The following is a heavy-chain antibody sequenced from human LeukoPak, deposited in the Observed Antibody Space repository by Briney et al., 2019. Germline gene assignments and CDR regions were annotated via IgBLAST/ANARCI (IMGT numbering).Heavy chain of an antibody. Sequence: GGSLRLSCAASGFTFSSYTMTWVRQAPGKGLEWVSLMSGSGGFTYYADSVKGRFTISRDSSKTTVYLQMNGLRAEDTAIYYCAKEARLCGAGCYSLLDSWGQGTLVTVSS. CDR1: GFTFSSYT. D-gene: IGHD2-21*02. J-gene: IGHJ4*02. V-gene: IGHV3-23*01. CDR2: MSGSGGFT. CDR3: AKEARLCGAGCYSLLDS.